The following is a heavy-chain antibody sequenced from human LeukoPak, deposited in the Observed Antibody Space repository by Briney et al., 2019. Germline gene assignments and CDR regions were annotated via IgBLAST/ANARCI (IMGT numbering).Heavy chain of an antibody. Sequence: SETLSLTCTVSDASVTTYSWSWLRQPAGKGLERIGRVYSSGATKYNPSLKSRVTISADTSKNQFSLKLPSVTAADTAVYYCARDHYGSGSYKAYFDYWGHGIQVTVSS. J-gene: IGHJ4*01. CDR2: VYSSGAT. CDR1: DASVTTYS. D-gene: IGHD3-10*01. CDR3: ARDHYGSGSYKAYFDY. V-gene: IGHV4-4*07.